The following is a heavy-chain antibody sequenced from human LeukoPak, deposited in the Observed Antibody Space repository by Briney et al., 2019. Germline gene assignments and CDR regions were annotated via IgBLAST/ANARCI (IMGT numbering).Heavy chain of an antibody. Sequence: PGGSLRLPCAASGFTFSNYYMHWVRQAPGEGLVWISGINSDGSSNYYGDSVKGRFTISRDNARKTLYLLMSSLRAEDSAIYYCVRYRPAPAWGQGTLVTVAS. D-gene: IGHD3-16*02. CDR3: VRYRPAPA. J-gene: IGHJ4*02. CDR2: INSDGSSN. CDR1: GFTFSNYY. V-gene: IGHV3-74*01.